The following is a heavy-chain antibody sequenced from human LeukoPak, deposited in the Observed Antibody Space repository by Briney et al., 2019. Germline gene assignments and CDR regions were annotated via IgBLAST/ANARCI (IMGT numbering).Heavy chain of an antibody. CDR1: GYTFTSYG. V-gene: IGHV1-18*01. Sequence: ASVKVSCKASGYTFTSYGISWRRQAPGQGLEWMGWISAYNGNTNYAQKLQGRVTMTTDTSTSTAYMELRSLRSDDTAVYYCARSPSSSWYVTTFDYWGQGTLVTVSS. CDR2: ISAYNGNT. J-gene: IGHJ4*02. D-gene: IGHD6-13*01. CDR3: ARSPSSSWYVTTFDY.